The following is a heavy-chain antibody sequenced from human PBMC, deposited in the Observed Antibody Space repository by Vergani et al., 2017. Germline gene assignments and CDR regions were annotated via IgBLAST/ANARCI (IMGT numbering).Heavy chain of an antibody. CDR2: INPSGGHT. J-gene: IGHJ4*02. V-gene: IGHV1-46*03. CDR1: GYTFSNYY. CDR3: ARGDYGILSGYRY. D-gene: IGHD3-9*01. Sequence: QVQVVQSGAEVKKSGASVKVSCTTSGYTFSNYYMHWVRQAPGQGLEWMGIINPSGGHTNYAQKFQGRVTMTRDTCTITVYMELSSLRSEDTAIYYCARGDYGILSGYRYWGQGTLVTVSA.